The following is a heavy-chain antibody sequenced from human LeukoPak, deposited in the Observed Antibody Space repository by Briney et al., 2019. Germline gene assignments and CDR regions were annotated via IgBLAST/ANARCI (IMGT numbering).Heavy chain of an antibody. CDR2: IYYSGST. D-gene: IGHD2-2*01. Sequence: PSETLSLTCTVSGGSISSGGYYWSWIRQHPGKGLEWIGYIYYSGSTYYNPSLKSRVTISVDTSKNQFSLKLSSVIAADTAVYYCARARLVPAALFDYWGQGTLVTVSS. CDR3: ARARLVPAALFDY. J-gene: IGHJ4*02. V-gene: IGHV4-31*03. CDR1: GGSISSGGYY.